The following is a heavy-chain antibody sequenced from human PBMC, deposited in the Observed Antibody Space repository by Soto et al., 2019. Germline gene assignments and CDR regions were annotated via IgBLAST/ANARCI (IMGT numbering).Heavy chain of an antibody. V-gene: IGHV3-11*06. CDR3: ARDLRERVAVAAPFDY. J-gene: IGHJ4*02. CDR1: GFTFRDYY. CDR2: ISSHSTYT. Sequence: QVQLVESGGGLVQPGGSLSLSSAASGFTFRDYYMSWIRQAPGKGQEWVSYISSHSTYTDYADSLKGRFTISRDNAKNSLYLQMNSLRAEDTAVYYCARDLRERVAVAAPFDYWGQGTLVTVSS. D-gene: IGHD6-19*01.